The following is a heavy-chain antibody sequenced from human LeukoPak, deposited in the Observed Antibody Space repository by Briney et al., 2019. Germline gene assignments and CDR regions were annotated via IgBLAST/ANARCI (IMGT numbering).Heavy chain of an antibody. CDR1: GGSISTNGYY. V-gene: IGHV4-39*01. J-gene: IGHJ5*02. CDR3: ARRWEVWGSYPSYFDP. CDR2: IYYSGST. D-gene: IGHD3-16*01. Sequence: SETLSLTCTFSGGSISTNGYYWGWIRQPPGKGLEWIGSIYYSGSTYFNPSLKSRVTISIDMSKSQFSLKLSSVTAADTAVYYCARRWEVWGSYPSYFDPWGQGTLVTVSS.